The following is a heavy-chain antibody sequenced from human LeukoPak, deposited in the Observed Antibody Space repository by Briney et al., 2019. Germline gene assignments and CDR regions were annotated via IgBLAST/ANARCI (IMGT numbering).Heavy chain of an antibody. CDR1: GFIVSSNY. CDR2: IYSDGST. CDR3: ARGTRITISDY. D-gene: IGHD3-3*01. Sequence: GGSLRLSCTASGFIVSSNYMSWVRQAPGKGLEWVSVIYSDGSTNYADSVKGRFTISRDNSKNTLYLQMNSLRADDTAVYYCARGTRITISDYWGQGTLVTVSS. J-gene: IGHJ4*02. V-gene: IGHV3-53*01.